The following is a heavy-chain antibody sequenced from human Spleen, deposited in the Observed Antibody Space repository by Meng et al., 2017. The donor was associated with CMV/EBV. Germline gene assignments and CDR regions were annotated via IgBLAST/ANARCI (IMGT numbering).Heavy chain of an antibody. D-gene: IGHD4-23*01. CDR3: ARAPTMGGNSGIDY. CDR2: IDPNSGGT. V-gene: IGHV1-2*02. J-gene: IGHJ4*02. CDR1: GYTFTGYY. Sequence: KGSGYTFTGYYIHWVRQAPGQGLEWMGWIDPNSGGTNYAQKFQGRVTMTRDTSINTAYMDLSMLRSDDTALYYCARAPTMGGNSGIDYWGQGTLVTVSS.